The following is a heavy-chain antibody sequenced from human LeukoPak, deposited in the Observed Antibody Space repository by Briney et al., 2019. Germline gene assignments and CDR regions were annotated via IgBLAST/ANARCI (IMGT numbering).Heavy chain of an antibody. CDR3: ARVALADPYYDFWSGYQYLDY. V-gene: IGHV1-69*06. CDR2: IIPIFGTA. J-gene: IGHJ4*02. CDR1: GGTFSSYA. D-gene: IGHD3-3*01. Sequence: PVKVSCKASGGTFSSYAISWVRQAPGQGLEWMGGIIPIFGTANYAQKFQGRVTITADKSTSTAYMELSSLRSEDTAVYYCARVALADPYYDFWSGYQYLDYWGQGTLVTVSS.